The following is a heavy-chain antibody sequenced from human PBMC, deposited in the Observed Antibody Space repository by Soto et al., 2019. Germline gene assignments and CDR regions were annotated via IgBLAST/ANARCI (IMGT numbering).Heavy chain of an antibody. Sequence: EVQLVESGGGLVKPGGSLRLSCAASEFTFSNCTMNWVRQAPGKGLEWVSSISSSSSYIYYADSVKGRFTISRDNAKNSLYLQMNSLRAEDTAVYYCARVRSGSSLPKRYFDYWGQGTLVTVSS. D-gene: IGHD1-26*01. CDR2: ISSSSSYI. CDR1: EFTFSNCT. CDR3: ARVRSGSSLPKRYFDY. V-gene: IGHV3-21*01. J-gene: IGHJ4*02.